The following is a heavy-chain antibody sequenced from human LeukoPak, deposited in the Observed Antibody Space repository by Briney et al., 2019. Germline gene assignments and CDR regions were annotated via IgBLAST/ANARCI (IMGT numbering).Heavy chain of an antibody. CDR2: IYTSGST. Sequence: PSEPLSLTCTVSGGSISSGSYYWSWIRPPAGKGLEWIGLIYTSGSTNYNPSLKSRVTISVDTSKNQFSLKLSSVTAADTAVYYCARDWVFCSGGSCRNWFDPWGQGTLVTVSS. CDR3: ARDWVFCSGGSCRNWFDP. D-gene: IGHD2-15*01. V-gene: IGHV4-61*02. J-gene: IGHJ5*02. CDR1: GGSISSGSYY.